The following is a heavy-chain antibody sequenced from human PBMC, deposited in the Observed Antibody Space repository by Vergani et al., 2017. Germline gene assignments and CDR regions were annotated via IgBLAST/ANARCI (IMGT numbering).Heavy chain of an antibody. D-gene: IGHD2-2*01. CDR3: AKGSTSFLKGCLDY. CDR2: IKQDGSEK. CDR1: GFTFSSYW. J-gene: IGHJ4*02. V-gene: IGHV3-7*05. Sequence: EVQLVESGGGLVQPGGSLRLSCAASGFTFSSYWMSWVRQAPGKGLEWVANIKQDGSEKYYVDSVKGRFTISRDNAKNSLYLQMNSLRAEDTAVYYCAKGSTSFLKGCLDYWGQGTLVTVSS.